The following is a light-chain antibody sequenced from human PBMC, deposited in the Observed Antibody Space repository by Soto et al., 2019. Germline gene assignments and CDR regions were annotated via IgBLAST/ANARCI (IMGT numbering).Light chain of an antibody. CDR2: GAS. CDR3: QQYCSSPRT. J-gene: IGKJ1*01. CDR1: QSVSSSY. V-gene: IGKV3-20*01. Sequence: EIVLTQSPGTLSLSPGERATLSCRASQSVSSSYLAWYQHKPGQAPRLLIYGASSMATGIPDRFSGSGSGTDFTLIISRLEPEDFAVYYCQQYCSSPRTFGQGTKVEIK.